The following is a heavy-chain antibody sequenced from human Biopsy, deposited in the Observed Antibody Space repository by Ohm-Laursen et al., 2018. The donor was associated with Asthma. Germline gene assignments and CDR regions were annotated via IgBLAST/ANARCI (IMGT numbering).Heavy chain of an antibody. D-gene: IGHD3-22*01. CDR3: ARGDSSNWSHCYFDY. CDR1: GFAVSRDH. V-gene: IGHV3-53*01. J-gene: IGHJ4*02. CDR2: IYSGGTS. Sequence: SLRLSCAAPGFAVSRDHMFWVRQAPGKGLEWVSVIYSGGTSHTADSVRGRIPISRDYSKNTLYLQMHSLRAEDTAVYYCARGDSSNWSHCYFDYWGQGTLVTVSS.